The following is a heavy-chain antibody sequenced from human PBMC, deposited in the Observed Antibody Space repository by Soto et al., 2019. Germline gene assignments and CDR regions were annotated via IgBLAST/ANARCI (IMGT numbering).Heavy chain of an antibody. D-gene: IGHD6-19*01. J-gene: IGHJ6*02. CDR1: GYSFTSYW. V-gene: IGHV5-51*01. Sequence: GESLKISCKGSGYSFTSYWIGWVRQMPGKGLEWMGIIYPGDSDTRYSPSFQGQVTISADKSISTAYLQWSSLKASDTAMYYCARGTRAGYYYYGMDVWGQGTTVTVSS. CDR2: IYPGDSDT. CDR3: ARGTRAGYYYYGMDV.